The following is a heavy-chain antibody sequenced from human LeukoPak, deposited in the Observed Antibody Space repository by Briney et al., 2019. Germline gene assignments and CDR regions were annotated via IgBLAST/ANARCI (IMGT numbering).Heavy chain of an antibody. D-gene: IGHD3-22*01. CDR2: ISSSGRTI. CDR3: ARDRHKYNYDSGGYPPY. Sequence: GGSLRLSCAASGFTFSSYEMNWVRQVPGKGLEWVSYISSSGRTIYYADSVKGRFTISRDNAKNSLYLQMNTLRAEDTAVYYCARDRHKYNYDSGGYPPYWGQGTLVTVSS. J-gene: IGHJ4*02. V-gene: IGHV3-48*03. CDR1: GFTFSSYE.